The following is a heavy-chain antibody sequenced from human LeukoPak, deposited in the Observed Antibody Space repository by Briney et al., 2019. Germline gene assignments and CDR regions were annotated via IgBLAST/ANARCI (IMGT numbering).Heavy chain of an antibody. J-gene: IGHJ4*02. CDR3: ARDQVWFGARGNFDY. D-gene: IGHD3-10*01. CDR2: ISYDGSNK. V-gene: IGHV3-30*04. CDR1: GSTFSSYA. Sequence: PGRSLRLSCAASGSTFSSYAMHWVRQAPGKGLEWVAVISYDGSNKYYADSVKGRFTISRDNSKNTLYLQMNSLRAEDTAVYYCARDQVWFGARGNFDYWGQGTLVTVSS.